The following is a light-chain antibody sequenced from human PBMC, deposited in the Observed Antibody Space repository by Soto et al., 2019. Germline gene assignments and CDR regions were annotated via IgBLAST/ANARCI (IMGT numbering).Light chain of an antibody. V-gene: IGLV1-40*01. J-gene: IGLJ1*01. CDR1: SSNIGAEYD. Sequence: QSVLTQPPSVSGAPGQRVAISCTGSSSNIGAEYDVHWYQQLPGTAPKRLIYGDNNRPSGVPDRFSGSKSGTSASLAITGLKPEDEADYYCQSYDSSLTTFVFGTGTKLTVL. CDR2: GDN. CDR3: QSYDSSLTTFV.